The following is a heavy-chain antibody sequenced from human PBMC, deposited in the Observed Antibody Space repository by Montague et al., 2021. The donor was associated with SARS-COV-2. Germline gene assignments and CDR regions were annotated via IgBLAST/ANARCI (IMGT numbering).Heavy chain of an antibody. CDR2: IYYSGST. D-gene: IGHD3-3*01. CDR3: ARGVSYYDFWSGYDYGMDV. V-gene: IGHV4-59*01. CDR1: GSSISSYY. Sequence: SETLSLTCTVSGSSISSYYWSWIRQPPGKGLEWIGYIYYSGSTNYNPSLKSRVTISVDTSKNQFSLKLSSVTAADTAVYYCARGVSYYDFWSGYDYGMDVWGQGTTVTVSS. J-gene: IGHJ6*02.